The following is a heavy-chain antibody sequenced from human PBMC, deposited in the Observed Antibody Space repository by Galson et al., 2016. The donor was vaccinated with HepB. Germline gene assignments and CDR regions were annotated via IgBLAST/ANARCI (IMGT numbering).Heavy chain of an antibody. CDR3: ARGGTIYQLHQPPNDY. Sequence: SVKVSCKASGGTFSNYSFSWVRQAPGQGLEWMGGIIPDFGSANYADNFKGRATITADKISNTVYMDLRSLRSDDTAVYFCARGGTIYQLHQPPNDYWGQGTLVTVSA. CDR2: IIPDFGSA. D-gene: IGHD6-6*01. J-gene: IGHJ4*02. CDR1: GGTFSNYS. V-gene: IGHV1-69*06.